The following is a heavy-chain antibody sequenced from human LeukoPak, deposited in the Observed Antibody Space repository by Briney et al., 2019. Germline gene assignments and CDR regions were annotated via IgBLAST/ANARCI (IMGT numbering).Heavy chain of an antibody. D-gene: IGHD2-2*01. CDR3: ARDMRRSTYWFFDL. Sequence: PSETLSLTCTVSCGSISSYYWSWIRQPPGKGLEWIGYIYYSGSTNYNPSLKSRVTISVDTSKNQFSLKLSSVTAADTAVYYCARDMRRSTYWFFDLWGRGTLVTVSS. V-gene: IGHV4-59*01. CDR1: CGSISSYY. J-gene: IGHJ2*01. CDR2: IYYSGST.